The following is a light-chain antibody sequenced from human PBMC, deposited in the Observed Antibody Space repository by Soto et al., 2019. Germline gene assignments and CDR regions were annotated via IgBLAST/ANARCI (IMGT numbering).Light chain of an antibody. CDR2: EVT. V-gene: IGLV2-14*01. J-gene: IGLJ3*02. CDR3: TSYTSDNTGV. CDR1: SSDVGYYNY. Sequence: QSALTQPASVSGSPGQSITISCTGTSSDVGYYNYVSWYQQHPGKAPKLMIYEVTNRPSGVSDRFSGSKPGNTASLTISGLQPEDEADYYCTSYTSDNTGVFGGGTKLTVL.